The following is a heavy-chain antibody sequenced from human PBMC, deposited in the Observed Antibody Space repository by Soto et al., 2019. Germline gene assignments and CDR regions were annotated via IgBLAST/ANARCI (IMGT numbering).Heavy chain of an antibody. D-gene: IGHD3-10*01. Sequence: SGTLTRTRTASGGSISSGDYYWSWIRQPPGKGLEWIGYIYYSGSTYYNPSLKSRVAISVDTSKNQFSLKLSSVTAADTAVYYCARLDGSGYHHWFDPWGQGTLVTVCS. CDR1: GGSISSGDYY. J-gene: IGHJ5*02. CDR3: ARLDGSGYHHWFDP. CDR2: IYYSGST. V-gene: IGHV4-30-4*01.